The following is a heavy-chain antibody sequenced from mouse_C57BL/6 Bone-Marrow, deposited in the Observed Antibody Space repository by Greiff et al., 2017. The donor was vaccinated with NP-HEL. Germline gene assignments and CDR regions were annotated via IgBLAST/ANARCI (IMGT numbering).Heavy chain of an antibody. CDR3: ARSITTVVAPYYAMDY. J-gene: IGHJ4*01. D-gene: IGHD1-1*01. Sequence: QVQLKESGAELVKPGASVKISCKASGYAFSSYWMNWVKQRPGKGLEWIGQIYPGDGDTNYNGKFKGKATLTADKSSSTAYMQLSSLTSEDSAVYFCARSITTVVAPYYAMDYWGQGTSVTVSS. CDR2: IYPGDGDT. CDR1: GYAFSSYW. V-gene: IGHV1-80*01.